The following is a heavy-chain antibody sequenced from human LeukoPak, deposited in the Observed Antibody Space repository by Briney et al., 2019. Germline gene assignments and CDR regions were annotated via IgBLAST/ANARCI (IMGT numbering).Heavy chain of an antibody. Sequence: PPGGSLRLFCAASGFTFSSYWMHWVRQAPGKGLVWVSRINSDGSSTSYADSVKGRFTISRDNAKNTLYLQMNSLRAEDTAVYYCARSPAVAANREFDYWGQGTLVTVSS. CDR1: GFTFSSYW. CDR3: ARSPAVAANREFDY. D-gene: IGHD6-19*01. V-gene: IGHV3-74*01. CDR2: INSDGSST. J-gene: IGHJ4*02.